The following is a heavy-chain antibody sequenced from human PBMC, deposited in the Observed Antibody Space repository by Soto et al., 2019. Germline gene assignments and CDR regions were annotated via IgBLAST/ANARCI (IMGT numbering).Heavy chain of an antibody. V-gene: IGHV3-21*01. CDR2: ISSSSYI. J-gene: IGHJ6*02. CDR1: GFTFSSYS. CDR3: ARWSSSASYYYYGMDV. Sequence: GGSLKLSCAASGFTFSSYSMNWVRQAQGKGLECVSSISSSSYIYYADSVKGRFTNSRDNAKNSLYLQMNSLRAEDTAVYYCARWSSSASYYYYGMDVWGQGTTVTVSS. D-gene: IGHD6-6*01.